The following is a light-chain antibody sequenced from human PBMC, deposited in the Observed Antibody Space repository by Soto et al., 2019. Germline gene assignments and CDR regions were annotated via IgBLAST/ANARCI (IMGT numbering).Light chain of an antibody. Sequence: DIQMTQSPSSLPASVGDTVTIACRASQSISTYLNWYQQKPGKAPRLLIYAASDLQTGVPSRFSGSGSGTDFTLTISSLQPEDFATYYCQQCSSPPPYTFGQGTKLEMK. V-gene: IGKV1-39*01. J-gene: IGKJ2*01. CDR3: QQCSSPPPYT. CDR1: QSISTY. CDR2: AAS.